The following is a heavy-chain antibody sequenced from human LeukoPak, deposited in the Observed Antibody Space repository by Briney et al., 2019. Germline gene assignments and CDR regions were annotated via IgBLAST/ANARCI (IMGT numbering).Heavy chain of an antibody. J-gene: IGHJ4*02. D-gene: IGHD6-19*01. Sequence: GGSLRLSCAASGFTFDDYAMHWVRQAPGQGLEWVSGISWNSSSIGYADSVKGRFTISRDNAKNSLNLQMSSLRAEDTAFYYCAKDKRSGIAVPGTSNNYFDYSGQGTLVTASS. CDR3: AKDKRSGIAVPGTSNNYFDY. CDR1: GFTFDDYA. CDR2: ISWNSSSI. V-gene: IGHV3-9*01.